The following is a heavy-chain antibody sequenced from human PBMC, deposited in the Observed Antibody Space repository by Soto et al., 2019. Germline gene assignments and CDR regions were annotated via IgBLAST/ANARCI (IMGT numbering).Heavy chain of an antibody. CDR1: GGSLSGYY. D-gene: IGHD3-3*01. CDR2: INHSGST. J-gene: IGHJ5*02. Sequence: QVQLQQWGAGLLKPSETLSLTCAVYGGSLSGYYWSWIRQPPGKGLEWIGEINHSGSTNYNPSLKSRVTISVDTSKNQFSLKLSSVTAADTAVYYCARGRPYSAIFGVATRWFDPWGQGTLVTVSS. CDR3: ARGRPYSAIFGVATRWFDP. V-gene: IGHV4-34*01.